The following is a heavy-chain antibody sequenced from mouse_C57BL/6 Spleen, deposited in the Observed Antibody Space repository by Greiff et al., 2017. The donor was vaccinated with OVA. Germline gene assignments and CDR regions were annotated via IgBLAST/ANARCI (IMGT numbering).Heavy chain of an antibody. Sequence: QVQLQQPGAELVMPGASVKLSCKASGYTFTSYWMHWVKQRPGQGLEWIGEIDPSDSYTNYNQKFKGKSTLTVDKSSSTAYMQLSSLTSEHSAVYYCARCSNYSTPYFDVWGTGTTVTVSS. V-gene: IGHV1-69*01. J-gene: IGHJ1*03. D-gene: IGHD2-5*01. CDR3: ARCSNYSTPYFDV. CDR2: IDPSDSYT. CDR1: GYTFTSYW.